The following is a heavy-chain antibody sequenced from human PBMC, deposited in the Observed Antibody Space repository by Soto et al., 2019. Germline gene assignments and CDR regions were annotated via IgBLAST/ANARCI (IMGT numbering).Heavy chain of an antibody. V-gene: IGHV5-51*06. J-gene: IGHJ3*02. Sequence: GESPKTPCKGPGYSLPSFWIGWVPQMPEKGLEGRGIIYSGDSDTRYSPSFQGPVNIPPDKSIRPAYLDWSRLEGSDTAMYYCARRSANYYDSSGYYFDAFDIWGQGTMVTVSS. CDR1: GYSLPSFW. CDR3: ARRSANYYDSSGYYFDAFDI. CDR2: IYSGDSDT. D-gene: IGHD3-22*01.